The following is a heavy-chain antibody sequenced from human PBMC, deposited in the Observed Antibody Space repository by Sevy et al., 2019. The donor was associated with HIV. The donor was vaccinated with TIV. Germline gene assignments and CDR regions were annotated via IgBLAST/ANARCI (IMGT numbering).Heavy chain of an antibody. CDR1: EFNFINYG. CDR3: AKDIRVALVVPSPGYGMDV. CDR2: ISGSGDTT. V-gene: IGHV3-23*01. D-gene: IGHD2-15*01. Sequence: GGSLRLSCAASEFNFINYGKSWVRQAPGKGLEWVSVISGSGDTTNYADSVKGRFVISRDNSKNTMYLQLNSLRAEDTAVYYCAKDIRVALVVPSPGYGMDVWGHGTSVTVSS. J-gene: IGHJ6*02.